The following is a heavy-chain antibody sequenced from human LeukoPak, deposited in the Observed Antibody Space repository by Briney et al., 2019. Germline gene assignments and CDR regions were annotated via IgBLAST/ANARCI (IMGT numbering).Heavy chain of an antibody. J-gene: IGHJ4*02. CDR2: IYYSGST. Sequence: SETLSLTCTVSGESISGFYWNWIRQPPGKGLEWIGYIYYSGSTNYNPSLKSRVTISIDTSKNQFSLKLSSVTAADTAVYYCARGLYGSGSYYNDYWGQGTLVTVSS. CDR3: ARGLYGSGSYYNDY. D-gene: IGHD3-10*01. CDR1: GESISGFY. V-gene: IGHV4-59*08.